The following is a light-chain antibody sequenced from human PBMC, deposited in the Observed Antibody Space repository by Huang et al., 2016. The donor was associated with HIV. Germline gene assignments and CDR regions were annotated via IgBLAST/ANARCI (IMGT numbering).Light chain of an antibody. J-gene: IGKJ1*01. CDR3: QQYNSYPWT. Sequence: DIQMTQSPSTLSASVGDRVTITCRASQSIRSWLAWYQQKPGKAPNLLIYDASSVESGVPSRFSGSGSGTEFTLTISSLQHDNFATYYCQQYNSYPWTFGQGTKVEIK. V-gene: IGKV1-5*01. CDR2: DAS. CDR1: QSIRSW.